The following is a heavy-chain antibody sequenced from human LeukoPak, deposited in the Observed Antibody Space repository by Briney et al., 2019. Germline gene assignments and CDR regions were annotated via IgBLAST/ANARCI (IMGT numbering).Heavy chain of an antibody. Sequence: GGSLRLSCAASGFTFNSYNMHWVRQAPGRGLQWLSSITGGSSQIHYLESVKGRFTISRDNPKNSVYMQMNSLRAEDTAVYYCARDLGSGSYSRSWGQGTLVTVSS. CDR2: ITGGSSQI. CDR1: GFTFNSYN. V-gene: IGHV3-21*01. J-gene: IGHJ4*02. CDR3: ARDLGSGSYSRS. D-gene: IGHD3-10*01.